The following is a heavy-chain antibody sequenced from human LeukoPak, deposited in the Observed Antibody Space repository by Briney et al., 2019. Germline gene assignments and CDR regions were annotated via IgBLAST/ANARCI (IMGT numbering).Heavy chain of an antibody. CDR1: GFTFSSYA. CDR2: ISGSGGST. D-gene: IGHD1-26*01. Sequence: SGGSLRLSCAASGFTFSSYAMSWVRQAPGKGLEWVSAISGSGGSTYYADSVKGRFTISRDNSKNTLYLQMNSLRAEDTAVYYCAKDGGLLDAFDIWGQGTMVTVSS. V-gene: IGHV3-23*01. J-gene: IGHJ3*02. CDR3: AKDGGLLDAFDI.